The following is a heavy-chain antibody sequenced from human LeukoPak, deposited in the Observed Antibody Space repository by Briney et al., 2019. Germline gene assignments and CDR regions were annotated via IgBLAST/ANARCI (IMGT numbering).Heavy chain of an antibody. Sequence: GASVKVSCKASGYTFTSYDINWVRQATGQGLEWMGWMNPNSGNTGYAQKFQGRVTITRNTSISTAYMELSSLRSEDTAVYYCASLLYYYDSSGCYPYYFDYWGQGTLVTVSS. CDR3: ASLLYYYDSSGCYPYYFDY. CDR1: GYTFTSYD. J-gene: IGHJ4*02. V-gene: IGHV1-8*03. D-gene: IGHD3-22*01. CDR2: MNPNSGNT.